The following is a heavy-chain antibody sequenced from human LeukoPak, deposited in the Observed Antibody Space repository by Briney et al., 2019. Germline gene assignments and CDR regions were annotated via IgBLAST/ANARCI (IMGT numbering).Heavy chain of an antibody. J-gene: IGHJ4*02. D-gene: IGHD2-15*01. CDR3: AREGRCSGGSCSSGFFDY. Sequence: GGSLRLSCAASGFTFSTYWMTWVRQAPGKGLEWVANIKQDGSEKYYVDSMEGRFTISRDNAKNSLFLQMNSLRAEDTAVYSCAREGRCSGGSCSSGFFDYWGQGTLVTVSS. CDR1: GFTFSTYW. CDR2: IKQDGSEK. V-gene: IGHV3-7*01.